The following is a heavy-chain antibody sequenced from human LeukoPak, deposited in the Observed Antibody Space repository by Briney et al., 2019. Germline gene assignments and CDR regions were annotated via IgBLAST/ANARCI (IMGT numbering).Heavy chain of an antibody. J-gene: IGHJ4*02. Sequence: SETLSLTCTVSGGSISSSSYYWGWIRQPPGKGLEWIGSIYYSGSTYYNPSLKSRVTISVDTPKNQFSLKLSSVTAADTAVYYCEIQSPGLTVTDYWGQGTLVTVSS. D-gene: IGHD4-17*01. CDR1: GGSISSSSYY. CDR3: EIQSPGLTVTDY. CDR2: IYYSGST. V-gene: IGHV4-39*01.